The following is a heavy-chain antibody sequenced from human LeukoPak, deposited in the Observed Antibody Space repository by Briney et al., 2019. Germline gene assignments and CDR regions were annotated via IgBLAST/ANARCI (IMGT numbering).Heavy chain of an antibody. CDR3: VGWGISGITNH. CDR2: TKQDGSEK. Sequence: HAGGSLRLSRAASELTSSTSWMSWVRQAPGKGLEWVAQTKQDGSEKYYVDSVKGRFTTSRDKNSLFLQMNSVRAEDTAVYYCVGWGISGITNHWGQGTLVTVSS. J-gene: IGHJ4*02. V-gene: IGHV3-7*01. CDR1: ELTSSTSW. D-gene: IGHD1-7*01.